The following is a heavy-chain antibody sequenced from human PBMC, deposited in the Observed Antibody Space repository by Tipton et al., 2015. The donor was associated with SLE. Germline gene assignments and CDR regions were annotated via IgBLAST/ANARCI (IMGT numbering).Heavy chain of an antibody. CDR2: IYYVGNT. D-gene: IGHD4-17*01. Sequence: TLSLTCTVSGASLSGYYWSWVRQPPGKGLEWIGYIYYVGNTDYNPSLKSRVTLSLHTSENQYSLKLSSATAADTAVYFCARMYGDSRTNWFDPWGQGTLVTVSS. J-gene: IGHJ5*02. CDR3: ARMYGDSRTNWFDP. V-gene: IGHV4-59*08. CDR1: GASLSGYY.